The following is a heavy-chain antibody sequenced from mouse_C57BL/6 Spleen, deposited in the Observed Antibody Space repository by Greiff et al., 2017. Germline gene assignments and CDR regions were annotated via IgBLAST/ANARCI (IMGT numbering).Heavy chain of an antibody. CDR1: GFSLTSYG. CDR2: IWSGGST. V-gene: IGHV2-2*01. J-gene: IGHJ4*01. D-gene: IGHD1-1*01. Sequence: VQVVESGPGLVQPSQSLSITCTVSGFSLTSYGVHWVRQSPGKGLEWLGVIWSGGSTDYNAAFISRLSISKDNSKSQVFFKMNSLQADDTAIYYCARRDYGSSYGYAMDYWGQGTSVTVSS. CDR3: ARRDYGSSYGYAMDY.